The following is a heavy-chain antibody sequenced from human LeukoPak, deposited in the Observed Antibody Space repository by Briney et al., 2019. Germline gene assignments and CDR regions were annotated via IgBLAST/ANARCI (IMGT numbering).Heavy chain of an antibody. J-gene: IGHJ3*02. D-gene: IGHD5-24*01. V-gene: IGHV1-69*06. CDR2: IIPIFVTA. Sequence: GATVTVSCTASGYTFTGYYMHWVRQAPGQGIEWMGGIIPIFVTANYAQKFQGRVTITADKSTSTAYMELSSLRSEDTAVYYCARVEMATFAFDIWGQGTMVTVSS. CDR1: GYTFTGYY. CDR3: ARVEMATFAFDI.